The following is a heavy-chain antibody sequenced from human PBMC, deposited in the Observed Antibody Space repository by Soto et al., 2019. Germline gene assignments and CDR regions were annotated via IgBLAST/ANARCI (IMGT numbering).Heavy chain of an antibody. V-gene: IGHV4-34*01. CDR2: INHSGST. CDR1: GGSFSGHF. Sequence: SETLSLTCVVNGGSFSGHFWSWIRQPPGKGLEWIGEINHSGSTNYNPSLKSRVTISVDTSKNQFSLKLSSVTAADTAVYYCAGWAVGIMIFGVPKDYWGQGTLVTVS. J-gene: IGHJ4*02. CDR3: AGWAVGIMIFGVPKDY. D-gene: IGHD3-3*01.